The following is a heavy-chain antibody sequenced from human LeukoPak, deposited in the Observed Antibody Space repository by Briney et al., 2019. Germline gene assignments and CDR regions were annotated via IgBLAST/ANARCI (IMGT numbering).Heavy chain of an antibody. Sequence: GGSLRLSCAASGFTSSDYYMSWIRQAPGKGLEWVSYISSSGSTIYYADSVKGRFTISRDDAKNSLYLQMNSLRAEDTAVYYCARDKGLIAAAGRGGYYFDYWGQGTLVTVSS. V-gene: IGHV3-11*04. CDR3: ARDKGLIAAAGRGGYYFDY. CDR1: GFTSSDYY. J-gene: IGHJ4*02. D-gene: IGHD6-13*01. CDR2: ISSSGSTI.